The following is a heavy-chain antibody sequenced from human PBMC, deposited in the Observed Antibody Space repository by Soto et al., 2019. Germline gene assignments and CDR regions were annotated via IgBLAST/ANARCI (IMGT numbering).Heavy chain of an antibody. V-gene: IGHV3-23*01. CDR3: AKEAHDGDYVDWFDP. D-gene: IGHD4-17*01. J-gene: IGHJ5*02. Sequence: EVQLLESGGGLVQPGGSLRLSCAAYGFTFSSYAMSWVRQAPGKGLAWGSAISGSGGSTYYADSVKGRFTISRDNSKNTLYLQMNSLRAEDTAVYYCAKEAHDGDYVDWFDPWGQGTLVTVSS. CDR1: GFTFSSYA. CDR2: ISGSGGST.